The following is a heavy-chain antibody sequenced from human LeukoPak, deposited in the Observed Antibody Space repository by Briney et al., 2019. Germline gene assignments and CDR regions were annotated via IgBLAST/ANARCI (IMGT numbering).Heavy chain of an antibody. J-gene: IGHJ4*02. V-gene: IGHV3-23*01. CDR1: GFTFSSYA. CDR3: AKDPWGEVGATDYFDY. CDR2: ISGSGGST. D-gene: IGHD1-26*01. Sequence: GGSLRLSCAASGFTFSSYAMSWVRQAPGKGLEWASSISGSGGSTYYADSVKGRFTISRDNSKNTLYLQMKSLRAEDRAVFYCAKDPWGEVGATDYFDYWGQGTLVTVSS.